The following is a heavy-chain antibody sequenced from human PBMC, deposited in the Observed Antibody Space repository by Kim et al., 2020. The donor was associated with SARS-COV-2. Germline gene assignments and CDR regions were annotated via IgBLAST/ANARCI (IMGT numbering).Heavy chain of an antibody. CDR2: INHSGST. CDR3: AREPHYDSSGYEDY. J-gene: IGHJ4*02. Sequence: SETLSLTCAVYGGSFSGYYWSWIRQPPGKGLEWIGEINHSGSTNYNPSLKSRVTISVDTSKNQFSLKLSSVTAADTAVYYCAREPHYDSSGYEDYWGQGTLVTVSS. V-gene: IGHV4-34*01. D-gene: IGHD3-22*01. CDR1: GGSFSGYY.